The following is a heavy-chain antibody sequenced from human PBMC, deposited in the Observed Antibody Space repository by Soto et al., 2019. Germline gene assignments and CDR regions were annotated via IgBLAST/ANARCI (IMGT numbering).Heavy chain of an antibody. D-gene: IGHD6-13*01. J-gene: IGHJ4*02. V-gene: IGHV3-13*01. CDR2: IGTAGDT. Sequence: LRLSCEASGFTFSGFDMHWVRQPTGKGLEWVSSIGTAGDTYYAVSVKGRFTISRDNAKSSLSLQMNSLRAGDMAVYFCAKSQEIGTHFFDSWGQGTQVTVSS. CDR3: AKSQEIGTHFFDS. CDR1: GFTFSGFD.